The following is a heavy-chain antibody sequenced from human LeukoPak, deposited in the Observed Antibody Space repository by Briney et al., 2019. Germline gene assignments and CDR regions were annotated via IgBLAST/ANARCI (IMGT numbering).Heavy chain of an antibody. CDR3: EADFSAGSSGYFRYYYGMDV. V-gene: IGHV1-58*01. Sequence: SVKVSCKASGFTFTSSAVQWVRQARAQRLEWIGWIVVGSGNTNYAQKFQERVTITRDMSTSTAYMELSSLRSEDTAVYYCEADFSAGSSGYFRYYYGMDVWGQGTTVTVSS. CDR2: IVVGSGNT. D-gene: IGHD3-22*01. J-gene: IGHJ6*02. CDR1: GFTFTSSA.